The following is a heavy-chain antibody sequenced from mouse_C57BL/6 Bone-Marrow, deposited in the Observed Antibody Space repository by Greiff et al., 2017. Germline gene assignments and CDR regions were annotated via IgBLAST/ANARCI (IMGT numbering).Heavy chain of an antibody. V-gene: IGHV5-4*01. J-gene: IGHJ2*01. Sequence: EVKLMESGGGLVKPGGSLKLSCAASGFTFSSYAMSWVRQTPEKRLEWVATISDGGSYTYYPDNVKGRFTISRDNAKKNLYLQMSHLKSEDTAMYYCARDLLTGGLDYWGQGTTLTVSS. D-gene: IGHD4-1*01. CDR1: GFTFSSYA. CDR3: ARDLLTGGLDY. CDR2: ISDGGSYT.